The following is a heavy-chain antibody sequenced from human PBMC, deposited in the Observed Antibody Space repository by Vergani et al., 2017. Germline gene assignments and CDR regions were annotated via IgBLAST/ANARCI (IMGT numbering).Heavy chain of an antibody. CDR2: IYTSGST. Sequence: QVQLQESGPGLVKPSQTLSLTCTVSGGSISSGSYYWSWIRQPAGKGLEWIGRIYTSGSTNYNPSLKNRVTISVDTSKNQFSLKLSSVTAADTAVYYCARIGPYFHDSRIDYWGQGRLVTVSS. CDR3: ARIGPYFHDSRIDY. J-gene: IGHJ4*02. V-gene: IGHV4-61*02. CDR1: GGSISSGSYY. D-gene: IGHD3-22*01.